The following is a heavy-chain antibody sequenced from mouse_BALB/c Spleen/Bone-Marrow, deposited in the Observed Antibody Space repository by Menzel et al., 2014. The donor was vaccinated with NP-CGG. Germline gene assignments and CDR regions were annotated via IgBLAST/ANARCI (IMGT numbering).Heavy chain of an antibody. CDR3: AIYYYGSSYAMDY. CDR2: INPNNGGT. Sequence: EVKLQESGPELVKPGASVKIPCKASGYTFTDYNMDWVKQSHGKSLEWIGDINPNNGGTIYNQKFKGKATLTVDKSSSTAYIELRSLTSEDTAVYYCAIYYYGSSYAMDYWGQGTSVTVSS. V-gene: IGHV1-18*01. J-gene: IGHJ4*01. CDR1: GYTFTDYN. D-gene: IGHD1-1*01.